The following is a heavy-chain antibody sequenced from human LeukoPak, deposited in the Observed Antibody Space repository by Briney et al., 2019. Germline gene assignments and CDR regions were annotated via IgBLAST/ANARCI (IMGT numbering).Heavy chain of an antibody. CDR1: GYTLTSYY. Sequence: GASVKVSCKASGYTLTSYYMHWVRQAPGQGLEWMGIINPSGGSTSYAQKFQGRVTMTRDTSTSTVYMELSSLRSEDTAVYYCARAVGANYYDSSGYFDYWGQGTLVTVSS. CDR3: ARAVGANYYDSSGYFDY. V-gene: IGHV1-46*01. J-gene: IGHJ4*02. D-gene: IGHD3-22*01. CDR2: INPSGGST.